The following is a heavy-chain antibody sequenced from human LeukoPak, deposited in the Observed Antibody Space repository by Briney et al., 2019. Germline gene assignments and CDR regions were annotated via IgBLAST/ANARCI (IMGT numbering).Heavy chain of an antibody. CDR2: ISGSGGST. V-gene: IGHV3-23*01. CDR1: GFTFSSYA. J-gene: IGHJ4*02. CDR3: VRDNPRCCGVIPANIDDY. D-gene: IGHD2-21*01. Sequence: PGGSLRLSCAASGFTFSSYAMSWVRQAPRKGLEWVSAISGSGGSTYYADSVRGRFTISRDNAKNSLHLQMNSLRAEDTAVYYCVRDNPRCCGVIPANIDDYWGQGTLVTVSS.